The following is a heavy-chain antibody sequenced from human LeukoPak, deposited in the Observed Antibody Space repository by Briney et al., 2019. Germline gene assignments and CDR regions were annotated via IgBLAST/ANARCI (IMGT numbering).Heavy chain of an antibody. CDR3: TKGGCSTVVPLGYFDY. CDR2: IIWNSGTI. J-gene: IGHJ4*02. Sequence: PGGSLRLSCAASGFTFKDYAMHWVRRTPGKGLEWVSGIIWNSGTIAYVDSVKGRFTISRDNANKSLYLQMNSLRPEDTAFYYCTKGGCSTVVPLGYFDYWGQGVLVTVSS. D-gene: IGHD3-22*01. CDR1: GFTFKDYA. V-gene: IGHV3-9*01.